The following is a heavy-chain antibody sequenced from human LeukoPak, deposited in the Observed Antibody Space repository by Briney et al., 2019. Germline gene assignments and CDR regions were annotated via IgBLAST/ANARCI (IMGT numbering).Heavy chain of an antibody. J-gene: IGHJ4*02. D-gene: IGHD2-15*01. CDR1: GFTFSSYA. CDR3: AKEACSGGSCSRVLDN. CDR2: INASGGTT. V-gene: IGHV3-23*01. Sequence: GGSLRLSCAASGFTFSSYAMTWVRQAPGKGLKWVSGINASGGTTYYEDSVRGRFTISRDNSKGTLWLQMDSLRAEDTAIYYCAKEACSGGSCSRVLDNWGQGTLVTASS.